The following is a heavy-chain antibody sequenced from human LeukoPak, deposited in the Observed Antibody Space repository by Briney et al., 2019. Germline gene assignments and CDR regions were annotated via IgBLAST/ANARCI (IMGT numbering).Heavy chain of an antibody. Sequence: PGGSLRLSCAASGFIFSSSWMSWVRQAPGKGLEWVSAISGSGGSTYYADSVKGRFTISRDNSKNTLYLQMNSLRAEDTAVYYCAKDRGYSSSSSWFDPWGQGTLVTVSS. CDR2: ISGSGGST. CDR1: GFIFSSSW. D-gene: IGHD6-13*01. CDR3: AKDRGYSSSSSWFDP. J-gene: IGHJ5*02. V-gene: IGHV3-23*01.